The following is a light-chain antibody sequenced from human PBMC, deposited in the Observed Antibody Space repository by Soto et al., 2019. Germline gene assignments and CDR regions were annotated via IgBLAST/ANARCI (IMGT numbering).Light chain of an antibody. J-gene: IGKJ1*01. Sequence: DIQMTQSPSTLSASVGDRVTITYRPSQSISRLLAWYQQKPGKAPKHMIYDGSSLESGVPTRLSDSGSGTELTLNISRLQRDDFATYSCQQFNSYSPGEFGQGTKVDIK. CDR3: QQFNSYSPGE. V-gene: IGKV1-5*01. CDR1: QSISRL. CDR2: DGS.